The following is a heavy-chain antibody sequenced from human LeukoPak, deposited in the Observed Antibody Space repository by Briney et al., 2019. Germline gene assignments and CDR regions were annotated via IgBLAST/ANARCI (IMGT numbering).Heavy chain of an antibody. CDR1: GGSISSYY. CDR2: IYTSGST. D-gene: IGHD3-22*01. J-gene: IGHJ3*02. V-gene: IGHV4-4*07. CDR3: ARDQTYYDSSGYSLYAFDI. Sequence: SETLSLTCTVSGGSISSYYWSWIRQPAGKGLEWIGRIYTSGSTNYNPSLKSRVTMSVDTSKNQFSLRLSSVTAADTAVYYCARDQTYYDSSGYSLYAFDIWGPGTMVTVSS.